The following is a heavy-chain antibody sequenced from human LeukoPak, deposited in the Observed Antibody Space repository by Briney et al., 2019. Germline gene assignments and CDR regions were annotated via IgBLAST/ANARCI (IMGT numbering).Heavy chain of an antibody. D-gene: IGHD5-24*01. CDR3: AKGQSEENPDGAFDI. CDR2: IWYDGSNK. Sequence: PGGSLRLSCAASGFTFSSYGMHWVRQAPDKGLEWVAVIWYDGSNKYYADSVKGRFTISRDNSKNTLYLQMNSLRAEDTAVYYCAKGQSEENPDGAFDIWGQGTMVTVSS. CDR1: GFTFSSYG. J-gene: IGHJ3*02. V-gene: IGHV3-33*06.